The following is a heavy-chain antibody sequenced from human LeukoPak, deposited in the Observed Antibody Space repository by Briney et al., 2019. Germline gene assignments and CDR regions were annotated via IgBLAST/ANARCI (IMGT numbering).Heavy chain of an antibody. CDR2: ISGGGETT. D-gene: IGHD1-1*01. J-gene: IGHJ4*02. CDR1: GFTFNNYA. CDR3: AREDPTVVLSLDY. V-gene: IGHV3-23*01. Sequence: GGSLRLSCAASGFTFNNYAMNWVRQAPGKGLEWVSSISGGGETTYYADSAKGRFTISRDNSQNTLYLQMNSLRAEDTAVYYCAREDPTVVLSLDYWGQGTLVTVSS.